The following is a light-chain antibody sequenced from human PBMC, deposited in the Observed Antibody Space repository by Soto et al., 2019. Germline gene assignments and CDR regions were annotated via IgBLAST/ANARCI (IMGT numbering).Light chain of an antibody. Sequence: ILMTQSPSTLSASVGDRVTITCRASESINGWLAWFQQKPGKAPKLLIYKASNLETGVPSRFSGSGSGTEFTLTISSLQPDDFEVYYWQQYHTYSTFGQGTRVEIK. CDR1: ESINGW. V-gene: IGKV1-5*03. J-gene: IGKJ1*01. CDR2: KAS. CDR3: QQYHTYST.